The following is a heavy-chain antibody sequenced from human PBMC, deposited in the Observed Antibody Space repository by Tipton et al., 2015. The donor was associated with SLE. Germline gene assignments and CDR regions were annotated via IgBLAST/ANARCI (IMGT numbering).Heavy chain of an antibody. CDR1: GGSIRSGSYY. Sequence: TLSLTCTVSGGSIRSGSYYWTWIRQPAGTGLEWIGRIFTIGTTSYNPSLKSRVTISLGTSNNPLSLKLTSVTAADTAVYYCARGAKERITLVRVRPYYFDYWGQGSLVTVSS. V-gene: IGHV4-61*02. J-gene: IGHJ4*01. D-gene: IGHD3-10*01. CDR3: ARGAKERITLVRVRPYYFDY. CDR2: IFTIGTT.